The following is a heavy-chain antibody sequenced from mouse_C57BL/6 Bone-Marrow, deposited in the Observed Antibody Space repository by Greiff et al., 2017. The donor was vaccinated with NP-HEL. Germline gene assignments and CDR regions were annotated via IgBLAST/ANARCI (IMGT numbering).Heavy chain of an antibody. CDR2: IDPNSGGT. CDR3: ARSGLRWYFEV. CDR1: GYTFTSYW. Sequence: QVQLQQPGAELVKPGASVKLSCKASGYTFTSYWMHWVKQRPGQGLEWIGMIDPNSGGTNYNEKFKGKATLTVDKSSSTAYMQLSSLTSGDSAVYYGARSGLRWYFEVWGTGTTVTVSS. D-gene: IGHD2-2*01. V-gene: IGHV1-64*01. J-gene: IGHJ1*03.